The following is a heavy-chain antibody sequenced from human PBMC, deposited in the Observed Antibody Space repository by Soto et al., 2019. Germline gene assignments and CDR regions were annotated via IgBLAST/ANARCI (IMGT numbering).Heavy chain of an antibody. D-gene: IGHD4-17*01. CDR3: ARTTAVPNTLRSRYFFDY. V-gene: IGHV4-61*01. CDR2: VYYSGTT. J-gene: IGHJ4*02. Sequence: SETLSLTCSVSGGSVSNKTYYWSWIRQPPGRRLEWIGYVYYSGTTNYNPSLKSRVTISVDLPKNQFSLRLSSVTTADTALYYCARTTAVPNTLRSRYFFDYWGQGTLVTVSS. CDR1: GGSVSNKTYY.